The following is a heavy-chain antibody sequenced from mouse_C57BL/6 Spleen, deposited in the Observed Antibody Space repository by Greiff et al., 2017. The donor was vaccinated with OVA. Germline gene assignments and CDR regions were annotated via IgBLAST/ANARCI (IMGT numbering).Heavy chain of an antibody. D-gene: IGHD2-4*01. CDR2: ISSGGDYI. J-gene: IGHJ1*03. CDR1: GFTFSSYA. CDR3: TRGGGYDYDGHWYFDV. V-gene: IGHV5-9-1*02. Sequence: EVQRVESGEGLVKPGGSLKLSCAASGFTFSSYAMSWVRQTPEKRLEWVAYISSGGDYIYYADTVKGRFTISRDNARNTLYLQMSSLKSEDTAMYYCTRGGGYDYDGHWYFDVWGTGTTVTVSS.